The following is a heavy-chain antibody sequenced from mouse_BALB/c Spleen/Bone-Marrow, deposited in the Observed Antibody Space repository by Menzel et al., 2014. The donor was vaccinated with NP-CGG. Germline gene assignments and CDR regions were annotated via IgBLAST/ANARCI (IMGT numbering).Heavy chain of an antibody. J-gene: IGHJ2*01. CDR1: GFDFSRYW. Sequence: EVNVVDSGGGLVQPGGSLKLSCAASGFDFSRYWMSWVRQAPGKGLEWIGEINPDSSTINYTPSLKDKFIISRGNAKNTLYLQMSKVRSEDTALYYCARLGYYGYFDYWGQGTTLTVSS. D-gene: IGHD2-3*01. CDR3: ARLGYYGYFDY. V-gene: IGHV4-1*02. CDR2: INPDSSTI.